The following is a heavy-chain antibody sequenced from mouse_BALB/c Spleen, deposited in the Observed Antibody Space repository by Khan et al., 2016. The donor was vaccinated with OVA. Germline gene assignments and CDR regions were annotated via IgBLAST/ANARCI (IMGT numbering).Heavy chain of an antibody. Sequence: VQLKQSGPELVKPGASVKISCKASGYSFTGYFMNWVMQSHGKSLEWIGRINPHIGETLYNQEFKGKATLTVDESSRTANMELRSLASEDAAVYYCARKNGSDFDYWGQGTTLTVSA. CDR1: GYSFTGYF. CDR2: INPHIGET. V-gene: IGHV1-20*02. CDR3: ARKNGSDFDY. J-gene: IGHJ2*01. D-gene: IGHD1-1*01.